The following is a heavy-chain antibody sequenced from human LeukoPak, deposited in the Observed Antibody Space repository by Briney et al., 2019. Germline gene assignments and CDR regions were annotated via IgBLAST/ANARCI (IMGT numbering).Heavy chain of an antibody. CDR1: GDSITRYY. V-gene: IGHV4-59*01. Sequence: TTSETLSLTCTVSGDSITRYYWTWFRQSPWKGLEWIGFIYHSGTTGSNPSLKSRVAMSVDTSTNQVSLEVSSVAAADTAVYYCATGSRSSTSDAFDIWGQGTIVTVSS. J-gene: IGHJ3*02. CDR2: IYHSGTT. D-gene: IGHD6-6*01. CDR3: ATGSRSSTSDAFDI.